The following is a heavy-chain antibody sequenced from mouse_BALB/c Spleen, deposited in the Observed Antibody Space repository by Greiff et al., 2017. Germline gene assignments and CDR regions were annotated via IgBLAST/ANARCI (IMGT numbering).Heavy chain of an antibody. D-gene: IGHD1-1*01. J-gene: IGHJ2*01. V-gene: IGHV1-7*01. CDR1: GYTFTSYW. CDR2: INPSTGYT. Sequence: VQLVESGAELAKPGASVKMSCKASGYTFTSYWMHWVKQRPGQGLEWIGYINPSTGYTEYNQKFKDKATLTADKSSSTAYMQLSSLTSEDSAVYYCARDGSSSYFDYWGQGTTLTVSS. CDR3: ARDGSSSYFDY.